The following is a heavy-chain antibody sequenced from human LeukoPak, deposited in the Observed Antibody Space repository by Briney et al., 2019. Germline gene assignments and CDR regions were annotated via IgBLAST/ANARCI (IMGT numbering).Heavy chain of an antibody. D-gene: IGHD4-17*01. CDR1: GFTVSSNY. V-gene: IGHV3-53*01. CDR3: ARDLVYGDYSFDY. Sequence: PGGSLRLSCAASGFTVSSNYMSWVRQAPGKGLEWVSVIYSGGSTYYADSVKGRFTISRDNSKNTLYLQMNSLRAEDTAVYYYARDLVYGDYSFDYWGQGTLVTVSS. J-gene: IGHJ4*02. CDR2: IYSGGST.